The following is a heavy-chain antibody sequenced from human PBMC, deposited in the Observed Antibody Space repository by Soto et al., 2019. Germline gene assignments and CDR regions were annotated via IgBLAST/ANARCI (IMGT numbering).Heavy chain of an antibody. CDR2: INAYNGNT. V-gene: IGHV1-18*01. D-gene: IGHD2-2*01. J-gene: IGHJ6*03. Sequence: QVQLVQSGAEVKKPGASVKVSCKASGYTFSSYGISWVRQAPGQGLEWMGWINAYNGNTNYAQKLQGRVTMTTDTSTNTAYMELRSLRSDDTAVYYCARGGGRYCSSASCYYYYYMDVWGKGTTVTVSS. CDR1: GYTFSSYG. CDR3: ARGGGRYCSSASCYYYYYMDV.